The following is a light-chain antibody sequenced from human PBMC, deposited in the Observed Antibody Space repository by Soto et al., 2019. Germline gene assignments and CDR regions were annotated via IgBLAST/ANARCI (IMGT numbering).Light chain of an antibody. J-gene: IGKJ1*01. V-gene: IGKV3-20*01. CDR1: QSVSSAY. CDR2: DVS. Sequence: EIVLTQSPGTLSLSPGERATLSCRASQSVSSAYLAWYQQKPGQAPRLLIYDVSSRATAIPDRFSCSGSGTDFTRTFTRLEPADFAVYYCQQYGSQPQTFGQGTKVEIK. CDR3: QQYGSQPQT.